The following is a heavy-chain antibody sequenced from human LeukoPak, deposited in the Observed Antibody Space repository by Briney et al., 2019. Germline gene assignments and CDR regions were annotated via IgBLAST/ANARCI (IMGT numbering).Heavy chain of an antibody. V-gene: IGHV3-23*01. J-gene: IGHJ5*02. CDR1: RFTFSSYA. Sequence: GGSLRLSCAASRFTFSSYAMYWVRQAPGKGLEWVSAISGSGGSIYYADSVKGRFTISGDNSKNTLYLQMNSLRAEDTAVYYCAKSYYDFWSGGSNWFDPWGQGTLVTVSS. D-gene: IGHD3-3*01. CDR2: ISGSGGSI. CDR3: AKSYYDFWSGGSNWFDP.